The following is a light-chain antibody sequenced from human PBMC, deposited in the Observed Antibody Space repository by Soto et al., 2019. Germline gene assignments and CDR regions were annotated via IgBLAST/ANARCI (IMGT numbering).Light chain of an antibody. J-gene: IGLJ2*01. Sequence: LTQPASVSGSPGQSITISCTGTSSDIGAYNFVSWYQQHPGKAPKLMLYDVNIRPSGVSNRFSGSKSGNTASLTISGLQAEDEADYYCNSWTTSTTMIFGGGTKVTV. V-gene: IGLV2-14*03. CDR1: SSDIGAYNF. CDR3: NSWTTSTTMI. CDR2: DVN.